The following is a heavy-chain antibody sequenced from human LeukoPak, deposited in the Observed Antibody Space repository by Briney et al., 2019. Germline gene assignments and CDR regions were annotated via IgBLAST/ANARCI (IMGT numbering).Heavy chain of an antibody. CDR2: IYYSGST. V-gene: IGHV4-59*01. J-gene: IGHJ5*02. D-gene: IGHD3-22*01. Sequence: SETLSLTCTVSGGSISGDYWSWIRQPAGKGLEWIGYIYYSGSTNYNPSLKSRVTISVDTSKNQFSLRLSSVTAADTAVYYCARHRYYYDSSGYYYQPWGQGTLVTVSS. CDR1: GGSISGDY. CDR3: ARHRYYYDSSGYYYQP.